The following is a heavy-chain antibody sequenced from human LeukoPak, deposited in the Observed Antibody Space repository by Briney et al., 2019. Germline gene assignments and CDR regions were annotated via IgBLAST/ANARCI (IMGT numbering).Heavy chain of an antibody. CDR1: GFTFTTYA. J-gene: IGHJ4*02. Sequence: GGSLRPSCAASGFTFTTYAMTWVRQAPGKGLEWVSTISDSGGQTYYTDSLKGLFTISRDNSKNTLYSQMNSLRAEDTAVYYCAKYNSGSGKALDYWGQGTLVTVSS. V-gene: IGHV3-23*01. CDR3: AKYNSGSGKALDY. D-gene: IGHD3-10*01. CDR2: ISDSGGQT.